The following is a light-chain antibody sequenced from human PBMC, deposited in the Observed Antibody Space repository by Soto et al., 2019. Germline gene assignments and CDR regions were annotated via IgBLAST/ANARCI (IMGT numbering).Light chain of an antibody. Sequence: EVVITPSPATLSVSPGDRVTLSRRASQSVSGNLAWYQQKPGQTPRLLIYLTSTRATGIPARFSGSGSGTEFTLTISSLQSEDFAVYYCQQYNNWPLTFGGGTKVDI. V-gene: IGKV3-15*01. J-gene: IGKJ4*01. CDR2: LTS. CDR3: QQYNNWPLT. CDR1: QSVSGN.